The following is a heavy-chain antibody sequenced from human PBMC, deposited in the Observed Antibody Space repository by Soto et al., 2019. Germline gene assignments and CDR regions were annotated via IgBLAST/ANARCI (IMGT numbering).Heavy chain of an antibody. Sequence: QVQLQESGPGLVKPSETLSLTCSVSGGSVSSGNFYWTWIRQPPGKGLEWIGYIYHRGSTDSNPSLKSRVSISIDTSKNHFSLKLSSVTAADTAVYYCARDSGEQLEYWGQGTLVIVSS. D-gene: IGHD3-10*01. J-gene: IGHJ4*02. CDR2: IYHRGST. V-gene: IGHV4-61*03. CDR1: GGSVSSGNFY. CDR3: ARDSGEQLEY.